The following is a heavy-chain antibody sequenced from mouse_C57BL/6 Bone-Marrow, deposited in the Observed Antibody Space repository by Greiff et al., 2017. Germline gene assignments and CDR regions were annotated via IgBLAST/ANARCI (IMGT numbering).Heavy chain of an antibody. D-gene: IGHD2-5*01. V-gene: IGHV5-6*02. Sequence: EVKLVESGGDLVKPGGSLKLSCAASGFTFSSYGMSWVRQTPDKRLEWVATISSGGSYTYYPDSVKGRFTISRDNAKNTLYLQMSSLKSEDTAMYYCARHKDYSNYRFAYWGQGTLVTVSA. J-gene: IGHJ3*01. CDR1: GFTFSSYG. CDR3: ARHKDYSNYRFAY. CDR2: ISSGGSYT.